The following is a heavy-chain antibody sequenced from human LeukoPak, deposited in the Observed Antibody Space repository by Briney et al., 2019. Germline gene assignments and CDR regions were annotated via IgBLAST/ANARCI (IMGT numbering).Heavy chain of an antibody. J-gene: IGHJ4*02. V-gene: IGHV4-4*07. D-gene: IGHD2-15*01. CDR3: ARGIFVVVVAARERYFDY. Sequence: SETLSLTCTVSGGSISNYYWNWIRQPAGKGLEWIGRIYSNGSPNHNPSLKRQITMSVDTSKNQFSLQLTSVTAADTAVYYCARGIFVVVVAARERYFDYWGQGTLVTVSS. CDR2: IYSNGSP. CDR1: GGSISNYY.